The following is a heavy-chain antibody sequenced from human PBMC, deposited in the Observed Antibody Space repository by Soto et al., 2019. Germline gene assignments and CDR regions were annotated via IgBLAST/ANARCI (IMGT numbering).Heavy chain of an antibody. CDR3: ARDSTNSPTNYYESSGPTSMDV. CDR2: ISYDGSNK. Sequence: GGSLRLSCAASGFTFSRYAMNWVRQAPGRGLEWVALISYDGSNKYSADSVKGRFTISRDNSKNTLYLQMNSLRSEDTAVYYCARDSTNSPTNYYESSGPTSMDVWGQGTTVTVSS. V-gene: IGHV3-30-3*01. J-gene: IGHJ6*02. D-gene: IGHD3-22*01. CDR1: GFTFSRYA.